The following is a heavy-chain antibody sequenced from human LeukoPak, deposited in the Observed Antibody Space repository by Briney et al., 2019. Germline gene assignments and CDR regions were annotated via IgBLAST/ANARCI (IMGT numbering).Heavy chain of an antibody. J-gene: IGHJ4*02. CDR1: GFSFSNSY. CDR3: TTGLRWSQPIDY. CDR2: IKTKTEGETI. D-gene: IGHD4-23*01. Sequence: GGSLRLSCAASGFSFSNSYMTWVHQAPGKGLEWVGRIKTKTEGETIHYAAPVKGRFTISRDDSKDTLYLQMNSLKTEDTAVYYCTTGLRWSQPIDYWGQGSLVTVSS. V-gene: IGHV3-15*01.